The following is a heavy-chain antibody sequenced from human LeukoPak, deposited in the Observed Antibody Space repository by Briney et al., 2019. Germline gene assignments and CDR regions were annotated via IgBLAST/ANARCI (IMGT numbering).Heavy chain of an antibody. CDR2: INHSGST. Sequence: PSETLSLTCAVYGGSFSGYYWSWIRQPPGKGLEWIGEINHSGSTNYNPSLKSRVTISVDTSKNQFSLKLSSVTAADTAVYYCARNGPKYILTGWNYYGMDVWGKGTTVTVSS. CDR3: ARNGPKYILTGWNYYGMDV. D-gene: IGHD3-9*01. CDR1: GGSFSGYY. V-gene: IGHV4-34*01. J-gene: IGHJ6*04.